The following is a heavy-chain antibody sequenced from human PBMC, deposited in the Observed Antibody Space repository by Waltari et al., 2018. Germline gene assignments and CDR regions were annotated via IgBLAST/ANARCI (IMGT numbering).Heavy chain of an antibody. CDR3: ARPSLGRYYYHGMDV. J-gene: IGHJ6*02. CDR1: GYTFTSYA. Sequence: QVQLVQSGDEVKKPGASVKVSCTASGYTFTSYAISWVRQAPGQGLEWMGWISAYNGNTNYAQEFQGRVTMTTDTSTSTAYMELRSLKSDDTAKYYCARPSLGRYYYHGMDVWGQGTTVTVSS. D-gene: IGHD3-10*01. CDR2: ISAYNGNT. V-gene: IGHV1-18*01.